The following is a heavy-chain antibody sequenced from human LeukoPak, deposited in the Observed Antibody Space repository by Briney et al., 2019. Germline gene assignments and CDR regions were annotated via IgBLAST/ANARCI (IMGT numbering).Heavy chain of an antibody. V-gene: IGHV3-23*01. CDR1: GFTFSSYA. D-gene: IGHD6-13*01. Sequence: PGGSLRLSCAASGFTFSSYAMSWVRQAPGKGLEWVSGISGSGGGTYYADSVKGRFTISRDNSKKTLYLQMNSLRAEDTAVYYCARVPYSSSWYGAFDIWGQGTMVTVSS. CDR2: ISGSGGGT. J-gene: IGHJ3*02. CDR3: ARVPYSSSWYGAFDI.